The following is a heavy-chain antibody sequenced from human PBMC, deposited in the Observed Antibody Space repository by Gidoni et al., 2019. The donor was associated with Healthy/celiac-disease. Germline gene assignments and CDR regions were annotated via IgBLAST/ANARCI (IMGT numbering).Heavy chain of an antibody. D-gene: IGHD5-12*01. CDR1: GSTFSSDA. CDR2: IIPIVGTA. J-gene: IGHJ5*02. V-gene: IGHV1-69*01. CDR3: ARGGYDCSYWFDP. Sequence: QVPLVQSGAEVKKPGSSVKVSCTASGSTFSSDAISWVRQAPGQGLEWMGGIIPIVGTANYAQKFQGRVTITADESTSTAYMELSSLRSEDTAVYYCARGGYDCSYWFDPWGQGTLVTVSS.